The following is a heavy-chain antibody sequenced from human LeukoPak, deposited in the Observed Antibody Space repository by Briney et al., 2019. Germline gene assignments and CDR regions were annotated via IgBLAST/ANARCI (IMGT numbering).Heavy chain of an antibody. CDR3: ARLPRAARPFDY. J-gene: IGHJ4*02. Sequence: PSETLSLTCTVSGGSISSYYWSWIRQPPGKGLEWIGYIYYSGSTNYNPSLKSRVTISVDTSKNQFSLKPSSVTAADTAVYYCARLPRAARPFDYWGQGTLVTVSS. D-gene: IGHD6-6*01. CDR1: GGSISSYY. CDR2: IYYSGST. V-gene: IGHV4-59*01.